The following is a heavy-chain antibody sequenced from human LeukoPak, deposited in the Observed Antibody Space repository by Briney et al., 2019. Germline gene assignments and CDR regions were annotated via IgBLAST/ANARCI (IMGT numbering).Heavy chain of an antibody. CDR2: IHAGNGNT. CDR1: GYTFTSYA. J-gene: IGHJ4*02. CDR3: ARGPSVVTPYSDY. D-gene: IGHD4-23*01. V-gene: IGHV1-3*01. Sequence: ASVKVSCKASGYTFTSYAMHWVRQAPGQRLEWMGWIHAGNGNTKYSQKFQGRVTITRDTSASTAYMELSSLRSEDTAVYYCARGPSVVTPYSDYWGQGTLVTVSS.